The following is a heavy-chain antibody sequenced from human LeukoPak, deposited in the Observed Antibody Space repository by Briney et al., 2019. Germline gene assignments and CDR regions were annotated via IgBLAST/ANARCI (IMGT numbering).Heavy chain of an antibody. Sequence: SETLSLTCAVYGGSFSGYYWSWIRQPPGKGLEWIGEINHSGSTNYNPSLKSRVTISVDTSKNQFSLKLSSVTAADTAVYYCARITAARPDFDYWGQGTLVTASS. J-gene: IGHJ4*02. CDR3: ARITAARPDFDY. V-gene: IGHV4-34*01. CDR2: INHSGST. D-gene: IGHD1-14*01. CDR1: GGSFSGYY.